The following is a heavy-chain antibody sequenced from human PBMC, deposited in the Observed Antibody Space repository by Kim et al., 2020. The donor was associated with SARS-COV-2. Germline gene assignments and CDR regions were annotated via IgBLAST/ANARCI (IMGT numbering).Heavy chain of an antibody. V-gene: IGHV3-7*01. CDR3: ARDGGGVDNP. D-gene: IGHD3-16*01. CDR2: IKQDGSEK. CDR1: GFTFNNYW. J-gene: IGHJ5*02. Sequence: GGSLRLSCAASGFTFNNYWMTWVRQAPGKGLEWVANIKQDGSEKYYVDSVKGRFTISRDNAKNSLYLQMNSLRAEDTAVYYCARDGGGVDNPWGQGTLVTVSS.